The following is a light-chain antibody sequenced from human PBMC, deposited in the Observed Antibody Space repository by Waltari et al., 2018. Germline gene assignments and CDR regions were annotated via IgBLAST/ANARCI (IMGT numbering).Light chain of an antibody. V-gene: IGKV3-20*01. CDR1: QSVSRT. J-gene: IGKJ1*01. CDR3: QKYGTRPAT. CDR2: DAS. Sequence: EIVLTQSPGTLSLSPGERAPLPCRASQSVSRTLAWYQQKPGQAPRLLIYDASIRATGIPDRFSGSGSGTDFSLTISRLEPEDFAVYYCQKYGTRPATFGQGTKVEIK.